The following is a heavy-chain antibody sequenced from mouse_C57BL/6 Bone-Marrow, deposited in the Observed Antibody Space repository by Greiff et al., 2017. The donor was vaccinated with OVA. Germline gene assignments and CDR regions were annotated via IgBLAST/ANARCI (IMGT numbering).Heavy chain of an antibody. D-gene: IGHD2-3*01. V-gene: IGHV5-12*01. CDR1: GFTFSDYY. J-gene: IGHJ3*01. CDR3: ARHNDGPFAY. Sequence: EVKLVESGGGLVQPGGSLKLSCAASGFTFSDYYMYWVRQTPEKRLEWVAYISNGGGSTYYPDTVKGRFTISRDNAKNTLYLQMSRLKSEDTAIYYCARHNDGPFAYWGQGTLVTVSA. CDR2: ISNGGGST.